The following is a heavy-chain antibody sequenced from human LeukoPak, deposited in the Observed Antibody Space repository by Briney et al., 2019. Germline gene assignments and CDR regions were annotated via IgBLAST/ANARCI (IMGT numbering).Heavy chain of an antibody. CDR2: INHSGST. CDR3: ARAPYGGGDWGWWYFDL. Sequence: PSETLSLTCAVYGGSFSGYYWSWIRQPPGKGLEWIGEINHSGSTNYNPSLKSRVTISVDTSKNQFSLKLSSVTAEDTAVYYCARAPYGGGDWGWWYFDLWGRGTLVTVSS. V-gene: IGHV4-34*01. CDR1: GGSFSGYY. J-gene: IGHJ2*01. D-gene: IGHD2-21*02.